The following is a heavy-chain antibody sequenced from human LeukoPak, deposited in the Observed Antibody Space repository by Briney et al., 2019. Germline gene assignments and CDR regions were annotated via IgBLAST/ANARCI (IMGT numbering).Heavy chain of an antibody. Sequence: GGSLRLSCAASGLTFSTYWMHWVRQAPGKGLVWVARIRPEGTTTAYADSVKGRFTISRDNAKNTLFLQMNSLSADDTAVYYCARDLDWILFDYWGQGTLVTVSS. CDR1: GLTFSTYW. J-gene: IGHJ4*02. D-gene: IGHD3-9*01. CDR3: ARDLDWILFDY. CDR2: IRPEGTTT. V-gene: IGHV3-74*03.